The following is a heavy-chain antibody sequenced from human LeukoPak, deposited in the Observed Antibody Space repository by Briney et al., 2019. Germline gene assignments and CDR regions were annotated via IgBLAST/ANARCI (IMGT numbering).Heavy chain of an antibody. D-gene: IGHD3-10*01. Sequence: SETLSLTCTVSGGSISSYYWSWIRQPPGKGLEWIGYIYYSGSTNYNPSLKSRVTMSVDTSKNQFSLKLSSVTAADTAVYYCARGPGGSGSYYYYYMDVWGKGTTVTISS. CDR2: IYYSGST. CDR1: GGSISSYY. J-gene: IGHJ6*03. CDR3: ARGPGGSGSYYYYYMDV. V-gene: IGHV4-59*12.